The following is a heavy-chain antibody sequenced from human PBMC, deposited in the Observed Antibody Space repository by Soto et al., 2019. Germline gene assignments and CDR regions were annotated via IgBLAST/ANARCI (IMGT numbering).Heavy chain of an antibody. D-gene: IGHD2-8*01. CDR2: IIPILGIA. V-gene: IGHV1-69*08. CDR1: GGTFSSYT. Sequence: QVQLVQSGAEVKKPGSSVKVSCKASGGTFSSYTISWVRQAPGQGLEWIGRIIPILGIANYAQKFQGRVTITADKSTSTAYMELSSLRSEDTAVYYCARDARDVLMVYASYFDYWGQGTLVTVSS. CDR3: ARDARDVLMVYASYFDY. J-gene: IGHJ4*02.